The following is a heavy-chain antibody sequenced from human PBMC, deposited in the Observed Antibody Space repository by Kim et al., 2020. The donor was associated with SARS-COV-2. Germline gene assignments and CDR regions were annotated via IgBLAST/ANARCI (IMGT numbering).Heavy chain of an antibody. Sequence: GGSLRLSCAASGFTFSDYYMSWIRQAPGKGLEWVSYISSSSSYTNYADSVKGRFTISRDNAKNSLYLQMNSLRAEDTAVYYCARDAHRFTMIGPLHWFDPWGQGTLVTVSS. V-gene: IGHV3-11*06. D-gene: IGHD3-22*01. CDR1: GFTFSDYY. CDR3: ARDAHRFTMIGPLHWFDP. J-gene: IGHJ5*02. CDR2: ISSSSSYT.